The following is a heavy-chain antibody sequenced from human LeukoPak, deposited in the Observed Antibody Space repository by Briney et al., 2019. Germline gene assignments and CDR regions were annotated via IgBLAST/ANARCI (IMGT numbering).Heavy chain of an antibody. CDR3: AKDPVIMTRMGAFDI. V-gene: IGHV3-23*01. CDR2: ISGSGGST. D-gene: IGHD3-16*02. CDR1: GFTFSSYA. J-gene: IGHJ3*02. Sequence: GGSLRLSCAASGFTFSSYAMNWVRQAPGKGLEWVSAISGSGGSTYYADSVKGRFTISRDNSKNTLYLQMNSLRAEDTAVYYCAKDPVIMTRMGAFDIWGQGTMVTVSS.